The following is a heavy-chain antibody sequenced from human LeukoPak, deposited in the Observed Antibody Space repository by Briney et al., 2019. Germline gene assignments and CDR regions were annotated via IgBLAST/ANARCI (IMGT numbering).Heavy chain of an antibody. CDR3: AKLSGSSGWYLAAFDI. D-gene: IGHD6-19*01. CDR1: GFTFSSYA. CDR2: ISGSGGST. J-gene: IGHJ3*02. V-gene: IGHV3-23*01. Sequence: PGGSLRLSRAASGFTFSSYAMSWVRQAPGKGLEWVSAISGSGGSTYYADSVKGRFTISRDNSKNTLYLQMNSLRAEDTAVYYCAKLSGSSGWYLAAFDIWGQGTMVTVSS.